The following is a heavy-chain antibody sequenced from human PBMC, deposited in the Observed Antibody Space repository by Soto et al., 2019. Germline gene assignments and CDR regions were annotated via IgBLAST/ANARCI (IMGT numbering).Heavy chain of an antibody. D-gene: IGHD3-3*01. Sequence: PGGSLSLSCAASGFTFNSYEMKWLRQAPGKGLEWISYISSSGSTIYYADSVKGRFTISRDNAKNSLYLQMNSLRAEDTAVYYCATDLYYDFWSGYVFDYWGQGTLVTVSS. CDR2: ISSSGSTI. CDR1: GFTFNSYE. V-gene: IGHV3-48*03. CDR3: ATDLYYDFWSGYVFDY. J-gene: IGHJ4*02.